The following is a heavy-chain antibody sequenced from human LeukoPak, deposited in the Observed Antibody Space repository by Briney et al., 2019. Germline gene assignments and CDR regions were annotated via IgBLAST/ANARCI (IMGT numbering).Heavy chain of an antibody. CDR1: GFTFSSYS. CDR3: AREVGPIDY. V-gene: IGHV3-48*01. D-gene: IGHD1-26*01. Sequence: PGGSLRLSCAASGFTFSSYSMNWVRQAPGKGLEWVSYISSSSSTIYYADSVKGRFTISRDNAKNSLYLQTNSLRAEDTAVYYCAREVGPIDYWGQGTLVTVSS. CDR2: ISSSSSTI. J-gene: IGHJ4*02.